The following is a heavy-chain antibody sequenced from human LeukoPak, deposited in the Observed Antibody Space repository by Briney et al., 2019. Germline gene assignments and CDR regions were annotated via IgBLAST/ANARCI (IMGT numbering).Heavy chain of an antibody. Sequence: ASETLSLTCTVSGGSISSSVYYWGWIRQPPGKGLEWIGSIYYSGSTYYNPSLKSRVAISVDTSKNQFALKLTSVTAADTAVYYRARHPQYWGQGTLVTVSS. J-gene: IGHJ4*02. V-gene: IGHV4-39*01. CDR2: IYYSGST. CDR3: ARHPQY. CDR1: GGSISSSVYY.